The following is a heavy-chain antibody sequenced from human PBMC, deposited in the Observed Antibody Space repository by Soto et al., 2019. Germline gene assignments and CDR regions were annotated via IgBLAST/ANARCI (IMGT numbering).Heavy chain of an antibody. V-gene: IGHV6-1*01. Sequence: PSQTLSLTCAISGDSVSSNSAAWNWLRRSPSRGLEWLGRTYYRSKWYNDYVVSVKSRITINPDTSKNQFSLQLNSVTPEDTAVYYCARERGVLSEAFDIWGQGTVVTVSS. CDR3: ARERGVLSEAFDI. J-gene: IGHJ3*02. CDR2: TYYRSKWYN. CDR1: GDSVSSNSAA. D-gene: IGHD3-10*01.